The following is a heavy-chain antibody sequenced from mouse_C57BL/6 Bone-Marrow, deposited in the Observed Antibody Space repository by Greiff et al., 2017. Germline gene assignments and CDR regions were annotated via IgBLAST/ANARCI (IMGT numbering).Heavy chain of an antibody. Sequence: VQLQQSGPELVKPGASVKISCKASGYAFSSSWMNWVQQRPGKGLEWIGRIYPGDGDTNYNGKFKGKATLTADKSTSTAYMQLSSLTSEDSAVYFCAREQLRLQLDYWGQGTSVTVSS. D-gene: IGHD3-2*02. CDR1: GYAFSSSW. J-gene: IGHJ4*01. V-gene: IGHV1-82*01. CDR3: AREQLRLQLDY. CDR2: IYPGDGDT.